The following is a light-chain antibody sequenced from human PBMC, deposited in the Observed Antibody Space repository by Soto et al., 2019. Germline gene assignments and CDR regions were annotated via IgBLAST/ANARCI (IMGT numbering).Light chain of an antibody. CDR2: DVS. CDR1: SSDVGAYNY. V-gene: IGLV2-14*01. Sequence: QSALTQPASVSGSPGQSITISCSGTSSDVGAYNYVSWYQQHPGKAPKLMIYDVSNRPSGISDRFSASKSGNMASLTISGLWAEDEADYYCCSYTITRSYVFGTGTKLTVL. J-gene: IGLJ1*01. CDR3: CSYTITRSYV.